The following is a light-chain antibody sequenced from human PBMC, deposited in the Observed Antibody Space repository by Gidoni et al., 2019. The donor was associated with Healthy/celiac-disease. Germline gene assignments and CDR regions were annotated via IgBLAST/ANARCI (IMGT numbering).Light chain of an antibody. V-gene: IGKV3-20*01. Sequence: EIVLTQSPGTLSLSPGERATLSCRASQSVSSSYLAWYQQKPGQAPRLLIYGASIRATGIPDRFSGSLSGTDFTLTISRLEPEDFAVYSCQQYGSSPLFTFGPGTKVDIK. CDR3: QQYGSSPLFT. CDR1: QSVSSSY. CDR2: GAS. J-gene: IGKJ3*01.